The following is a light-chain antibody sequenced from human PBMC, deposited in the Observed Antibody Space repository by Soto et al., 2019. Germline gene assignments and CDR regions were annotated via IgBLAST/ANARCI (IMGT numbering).Light chain of an antibody. CDR1: SSYIGGYNS. V-gene: IGLV2-14*01. CDR2: DVS. J-gene: IGLJ2*01. CDR3: SSYTTTSTL. Sequence: QSVLTQPASVSGSPGQSITISCTGTSSYIGGYNSVSWYQQHPGKAPKLMIFDVSNRPSGVSNRFSGSKSGNTASLTISGLQAEDEADYYCSSYTTTSTLFGGGTKVTVL.